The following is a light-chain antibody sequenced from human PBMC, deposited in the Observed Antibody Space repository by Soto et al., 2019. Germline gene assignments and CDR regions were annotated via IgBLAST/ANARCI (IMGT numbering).Light chain of an antibody. V-gene: IGLV1-51*02. CDR1: SSNIANDY. J-gene: IGLJ3*02. Sequence: QSVLTQPPSVSTAPGQNVTISCSGSSSNIANDYVSWYQELPGTAPKLVIFENNKRPSGIPDRFSGSKSGTTATLGITGVQTGDEADYYCGTWDSSLTAGVFGGGTKLTVL. CDR3: GTWDSSLTAGV. CDR2: ENN.